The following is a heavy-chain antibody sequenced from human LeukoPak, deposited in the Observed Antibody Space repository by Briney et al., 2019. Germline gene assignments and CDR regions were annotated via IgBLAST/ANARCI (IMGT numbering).Heavy chain of an antibody. CDR2: ITSKTRGGTT. J-gene: IGHJ4*02. V-gene: IGHV3-15*01. CDR3: ATEPQYEGHSYHSPLDY. Sequence: GGTLKLSCAASGFTFSGSAMYWVRQAPGKGLEWVGRITSKTRGGTTDYAAPVKGRFTISRDDSKDTLYLQMNSLNTEDTAVYYCATEPQYEGHSYHSPLDYRGQGTLVTVSS. CDR1: GFTFSGSA. D-gene: IGHD3-16*02.